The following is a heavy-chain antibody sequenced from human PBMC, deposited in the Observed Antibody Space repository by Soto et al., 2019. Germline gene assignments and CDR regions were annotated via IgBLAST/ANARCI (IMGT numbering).Heavy chain of an antibody. V-gene: IGHV6-1*01. CDR2: TYYRSKWYH. Sequence: QVPLQQSGPGLVKPSQTLSLTCAISGESVSTNSATWDWIRQSPSRGLEWLGRTYYRSKWYHDSAVSVKGRITINAHTSTTQLALQLNSLTPDDTAVYYCARLIGDSWLDSWGQGTLVTVSS. D-gene: IGHD2-8*01. J-gene: IGHJ5*01. CDR1: GESVSTNSAT. CDR3: ARLIGDSWLDS.